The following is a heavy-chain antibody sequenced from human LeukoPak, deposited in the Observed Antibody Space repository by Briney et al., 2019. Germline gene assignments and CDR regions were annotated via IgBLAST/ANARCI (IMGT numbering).Heavy chain of an antibody. V-gene: IGHV4-34*01. CDR2: ISHSGST. CDR1: GGSFSGYY. J-gene: IGHJ4*02. D-gene: IGHD3-3*01. Sequence: SETLSLTCAVYGGSFSGYYWSWIRQPPGKGLEWIGEISHSGSTNYNPSLKSRVTISVDTSKNQFSLKLSSVTAADTAVYYCAREWLLYRYYFDYWGQGTLVTVSS. CDR3: AREWLLYRYYFDY.